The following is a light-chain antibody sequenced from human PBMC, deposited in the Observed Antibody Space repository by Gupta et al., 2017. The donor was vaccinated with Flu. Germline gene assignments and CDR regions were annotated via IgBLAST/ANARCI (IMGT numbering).Light chain of an antibody. Sequence: SSDLTQPPSASVSPGQTANITCSGDNSGEKHVSWYRQRPGQSPILVIYQVTRRPSGIADRLSGSKSGNTATLTISETQAMDEADYYCQAYDTTAARVFGGGTKLTVL. CDR2: QVT. CDR1: NSGEKH. CDR3: QAYDTTAARV. V-gene: IGLV3-1*01. J-gene: IGLJ3*02.